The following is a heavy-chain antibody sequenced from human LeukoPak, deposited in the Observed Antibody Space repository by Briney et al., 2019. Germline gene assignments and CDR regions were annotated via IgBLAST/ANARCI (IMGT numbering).Heavy chain of an antibody. V-gene: IGHV3-21*01. CDR2: ISSSSSYI. CDR3: ARDTEANDYGDYGDCDAFDI. J-gene: IGHJ3*02. CDR1: GFTFSSYS. D-gene: IGHD4-17*01. Sequence: GGSLRLSCAASGFTFSSYSMNWVRQAPGKGLAWVSSISSSSSYIYYADSVKGRFTISRDNAKNSLYLQMNSLRAEDTAVYYCARDTEANDYGDYGDCDAFDIWGQGTMVTVSS.